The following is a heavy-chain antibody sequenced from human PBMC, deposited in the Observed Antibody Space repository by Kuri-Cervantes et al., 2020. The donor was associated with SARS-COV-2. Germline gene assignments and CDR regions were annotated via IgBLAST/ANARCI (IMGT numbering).Heavy chain of an antibody. V-gene: IGHV1-18*01. J-gene: IGHJ6*02. CDR1: GYTFTSYG. Sequence: ASVKVSCKASGYTFTSYGISWVRQAPGQGLEWMGWISAYNGNTNYAQKLQGRVTMTTDTSTSTAYMELRSLRSDDTAVYYCATVVATYYYYYGMDVRGQGTTVTVSS. CDR2: ISAYNGNT. CDR3: ATVVATYYYYYGMDV. D-gene: IGHD5-12*01.